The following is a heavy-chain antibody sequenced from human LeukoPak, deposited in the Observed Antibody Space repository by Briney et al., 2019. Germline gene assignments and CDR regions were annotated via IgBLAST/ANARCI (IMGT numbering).Heavy chain of an antibody. CDR3: AHRSQVLVGATALFYFDY. J-gene: IGHJ4*02. CDR2: IYWNDDK. Sequence: SGPTLVNPTQTLTLTCTFSGFSLSTSGVGVGWIRQPPGRALQWLALIYWNDDKRYSPSLKSRLTISKDTSKNQVVLTMTNMDPVDTATYYCAHRSQVLVGATALFYFDYWGQGTLLTVSS. D-gene: IGHD1-26*01. CDR1: GFSLSTSGVG. V-gene: IGHV2-5*01.